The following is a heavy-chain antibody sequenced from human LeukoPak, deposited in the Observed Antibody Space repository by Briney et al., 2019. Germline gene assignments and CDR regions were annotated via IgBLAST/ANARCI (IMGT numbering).Heavy chain of an antibody. Sequence: GGSLRLSCAASGFTFSSYGMSWVRQAPGKGLEWVSAISSSGGNTYYADSVKGRFTISRDNSKNTLYLQMNSLRAEDTAVYYCAELGITMIGGVWGKGTTVTISS. CDR3: AELGITMIGGV. CDR1: GFTFSSYG. J-gene: IGHJ6*04. CDR2: ISSSGGNT. D-gene: IGHD3-10*02. V-gene: IGHV3-23*01.